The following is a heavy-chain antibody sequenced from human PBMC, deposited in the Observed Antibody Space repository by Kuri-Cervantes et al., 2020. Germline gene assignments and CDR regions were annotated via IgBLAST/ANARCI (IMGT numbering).Heavy chain of an antibody. Sequence: GGSLRLSGAASGFTFSSYGMHWVRQAPGKGLEWVAVIWYDGSNKYYADSVKGRFTISRDNSKNTLYLQMNSLRAEDTAVYYCARVSPEYCSGGSCYSGWFDPWGQGTLVAISS. D-gene: IGHD2-15*01. V-gene: IGHV3-30*19. CDR1: GFTFSSYG. CDR3: ARVSPEYCSGGSCYSGWFDP. CDR2: IWYDGSNK. J-gene: IGHJ5*02.